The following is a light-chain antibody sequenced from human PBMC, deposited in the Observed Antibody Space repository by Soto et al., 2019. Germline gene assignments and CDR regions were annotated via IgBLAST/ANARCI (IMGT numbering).Light chain of an antibody. CDR3: QQYGRSPMYS. CDR2: RAS. J-gene: IGKJ3*01. V-gene: IGKV3-20*01. CDR1: QRVNSCY. Sequence: EIGWTQSQGTLYFATGERATLACRARQRVNSCYLAWYHQKPGLPPRIVIHRASPRAIGIPDRFSGRGSGTDFNRNSSRLEPEEFTGYYCQQYGRSPMYSFGHGN.